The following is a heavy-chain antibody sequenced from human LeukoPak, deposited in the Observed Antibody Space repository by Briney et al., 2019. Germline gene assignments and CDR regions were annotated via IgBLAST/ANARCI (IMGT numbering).Heavy chain of an antibody. D-gene: IGHD2-15*01. CDR2: IFPILGIT. CDR3: AKGGYCSGGSCYGMDV. CDR1: GGTFSSYA. J-gene: IGHJ6*02. V-gene: IGHV1-69*04. Sequence: ASVKVSCKASGGTFSSYAISWVRQAPGQGLEWMGRIFPILGITNYAQKFQGRVTITADKSTSTAYMELSSLRSEDTAVYYCAKGGYCSGGSCYGMDVWGQGTTVTVSS.